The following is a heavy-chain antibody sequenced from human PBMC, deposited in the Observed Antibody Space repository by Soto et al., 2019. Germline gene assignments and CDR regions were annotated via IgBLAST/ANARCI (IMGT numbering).Heavy chain of an antibody. V-gene: IGHV3-23*01. D-gene: IGHD6-13*01. Sequence: EVQLLESGGGLVQPGGSLRLSCAASGFTFSSYAMSWVRQAPGKGLEWVSVISGSGDRTYYADSVRGRFTISRDNSKNTLYLTMNSLRAEDTAVYYCAKDRDGAAAGPTRFYGMDVWGQGTTVTVSS. CDR1: GFTFSSYA. J-gene: IGHJ6*02. CDR2: ISGSGDRT. CDR3: AKDRDGAAAGPTRFYGMDV.